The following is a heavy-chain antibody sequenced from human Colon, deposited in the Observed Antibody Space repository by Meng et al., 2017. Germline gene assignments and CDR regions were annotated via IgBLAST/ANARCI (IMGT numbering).Heavy chain of an antibody. CDR2: INHSGST. CDR1: GGSFSGYY. V-gene: IGHV4-34*01. Sequence: QVRLKQWGAGMWKPSETLSLTCAVYGGSFSGYYWSWIRQPPGKGLEWIGEINHSGSTNYNPSLKSRVTISVDTSKNQFSLKLSSVTAADTAVYYCARRVRGVISWIDPWGQGTLVTVSS. D-gene: IGHD3-10*01. J-gene: IGHJ5*02. CDR3: ARRVRGVISWIDP.